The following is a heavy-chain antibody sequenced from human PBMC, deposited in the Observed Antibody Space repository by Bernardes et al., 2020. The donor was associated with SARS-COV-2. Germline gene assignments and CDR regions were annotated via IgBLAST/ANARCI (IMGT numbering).Heavy chain of an antibody. J-gene: IGHJ4*02. D-gene: IGHD6-19*01. Sequence: GSLRLSCTASGFTFSSFSMNWVRQTPGRGLEWIAYISTTSSVVNYADSVKGRFTVSRDNAKNTLYLQMDSLTVEDTGIYYCAPRRSLDYWGQGTLVTVSS. CDR2: ISTTSSVV. V-gene: IGHV3-48*04. CDR3: APRRSLDY. CDR1: GFTFSSFS.